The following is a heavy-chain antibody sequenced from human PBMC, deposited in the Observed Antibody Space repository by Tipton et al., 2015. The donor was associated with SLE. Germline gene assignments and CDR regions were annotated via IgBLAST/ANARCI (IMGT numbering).Heavy chain of an antibody. CDR2: INHSGST. J-gene: IGHJ4*02. CDR1: GGSISSGDYY. Sequence: LRLSCTVSGGSISSGDYYWSWIRQPPGKGLEWIGEINHSGSTNYNPSLKSRVTISVDTSKNQFSLKLSSVTAADTAVYYCARALQNYFDHWGQGTLVTVSS. V-gene: IGHV4-39*07. CDR3: ARALQNYFDH.